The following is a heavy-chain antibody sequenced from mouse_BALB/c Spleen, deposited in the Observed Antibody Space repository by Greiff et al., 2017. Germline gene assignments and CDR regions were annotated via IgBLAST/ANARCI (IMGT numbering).Heavy chain of an antibody. V-gene: IGHV5-6-3*01. CDR1: GFTFSSYG. CDR2: INSNGGST. Sequence: EVHLVESGGGLVQPGGSLKLSCAASGFTFSSYGMSWVRQTPDKRLELVATINSNGGSTYYPDSVKGRFTISRDNAKNTLYLQMSSLKSEDTAMYYCARVFRYYAMDYWGQGTSVTVSS. CDR3: ARVFRYYAMDY. J-gene: IGHJ4*01.